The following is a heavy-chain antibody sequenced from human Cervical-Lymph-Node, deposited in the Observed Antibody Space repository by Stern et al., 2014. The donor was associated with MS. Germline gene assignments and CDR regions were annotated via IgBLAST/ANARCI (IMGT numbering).Heavy chain of an antibody. CDR3: ASAPGVTALPTHFDY. CDR2: IIPLFGTP. CDR1: GDTFSNCA. J-gene: IGHJ4*02. Sequence: QVQLVQSGAEVKKPGSSVKVSCKASGDTFSNCAITWVRQAPGQGLKWMGGIIPLFGTPIYARRFQGRVTITADKSTRTAYMELSSLRSEDTAVYYCASAPGVTALPTHFDYWGQGTLVTVSS. V-gene: IGHV1-69*06. D-gene: IGHD2-21*02.